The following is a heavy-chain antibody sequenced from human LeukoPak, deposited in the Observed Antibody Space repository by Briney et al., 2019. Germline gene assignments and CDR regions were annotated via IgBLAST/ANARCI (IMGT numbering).Heavy chain of an antibody. D-gene: IGHD1-1*01. V-gene: IGHV3-74*01. CDR3: AGTNWKNAFDI. CDR2: VKGDGSDT. CDR1: GLNFRDYW. Sequence: GGSLRLSCAASGLNFRDYWMHWVRQVPGKGLVWVSRVKGDGSDTIYADSVKGRFTISRDNAKNTLFLQMNSLRAEDTAVYYCAGTNWKNAFDIWGQGTMVTVSS. J-gene: IGHJ3*02.